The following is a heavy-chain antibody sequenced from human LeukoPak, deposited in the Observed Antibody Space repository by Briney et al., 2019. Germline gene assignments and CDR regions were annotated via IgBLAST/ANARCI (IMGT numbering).Heavy chain of an antibody. CDR3: ARGSGSSSWYGVGYFDY. Sequence: SETLSLTCTVSGGSISSGSYYWSWIRQPAGKGLEWIGRIYSSGSTNYNPSLKSRVIISVDMSKNQFSLKLSSVTAADTAVYYCARGSGSSSWYGVGYFDYWGQGILVTISS. CDR2: IYSSGST. D-gene: IGHD6-13*01. CDR1: GGSISSGSYY. V-gene: IGHV4-61*02. J-gene: IGHJ4*02.